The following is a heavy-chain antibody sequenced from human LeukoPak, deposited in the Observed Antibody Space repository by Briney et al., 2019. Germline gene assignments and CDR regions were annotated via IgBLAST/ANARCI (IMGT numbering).Heavy chain of an antibody. Sequence: GESLKISCKGSGYSFATYWVAWVRQMPGKGLEWMGIIYPDESNIRYSPSFQGQVTISADKSISTAYLQWSSLKASDTAIYYCARPPSRGYSSSFEYWGQGTLVTVSS. J-gene: IGHJ4*02. CDR3: ARPPSRGYSSSFEY. V-gene: IGHV5-51*01. CDR1: GYSFATYW. CDR2: IYPDESNI. D-gene: IGHD2-2*03.